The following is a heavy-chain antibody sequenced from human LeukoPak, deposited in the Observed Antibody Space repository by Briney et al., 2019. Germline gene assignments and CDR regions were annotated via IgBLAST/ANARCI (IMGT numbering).Heavy chain of an antibody. D-gene: IGHD2-21*01. Sequence: PSETLSLTCAVYGGSFSGYYWSWIRQPPGKGLEWIGYIYYSGSTNYNPSLKSRVTISVDTSKNQFSLKLSSVTAADTAVYYCARESLVKHAFDIWGQGTMVTVSS. CDR3: ARESLVKHAFDI. J-gene: IGHJ3*02. CDR2: IYYSGST. CDR1: GGSFSGYY. V-gene: IGHV4-59*01.